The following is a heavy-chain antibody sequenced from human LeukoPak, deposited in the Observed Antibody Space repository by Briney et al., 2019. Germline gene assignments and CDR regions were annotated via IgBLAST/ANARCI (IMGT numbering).Heavy chain of an antibody. CDR3: ARRLGGSGSYYY. Sequence: PSETLSLTCTVSGRSISSTNFYWGWIRQPPGKGLEWIGSISYSGATYYNASLKSRLTVSADTSKKEFSLKLRSVTAADTAVYYCARRLGGSGSYYYWGQGTLVTVSS. J-gene: IGHJ4*02. D-gene: IGHD3-10*01. V-gene: IGHV4-39*01. CDR1: GRSISSTNFY. CDR2: ISYSGAT.